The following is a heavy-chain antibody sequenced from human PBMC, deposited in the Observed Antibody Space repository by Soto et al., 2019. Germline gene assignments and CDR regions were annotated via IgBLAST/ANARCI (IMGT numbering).Heavy chain of an antibody. CDR3: ARAVVIRDYGDYVGVGVWYFDL. V-gene: IGHV4-31*03. J-gene: IGHJ2*01. CDR1: GGSISSGGYY. CDR2: IYYSGST. D-gene: IGHD4-17*01. Sequence: SETLSLTCTVSGGSISSGGYYWSWIRQHPGKGLEWIGYIYYSGSTYYNPSLKSRVTISVDTSKNQFSLKLSSVTAADTAVYYCARAVVIRDYGDYVGVGVWYFDLWGRGTLVTVSS.